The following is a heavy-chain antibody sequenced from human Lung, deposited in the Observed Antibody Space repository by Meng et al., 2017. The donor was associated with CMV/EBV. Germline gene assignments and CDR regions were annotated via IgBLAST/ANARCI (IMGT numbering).Heavy chain of an antibody. CDR1: GYTFTGYY. V-gene: IGHV1-2*02. Sequence: AXVXVSXKASGYTFTGYYLHWVRQAPGQGLEGMGWINPNSGGTNYAQKFQGRVTMTRDTSISTAYMELSRLRADDTAVYYCARSPGGRWLYPWGQGTLVTVSS. CDR3: ARSPGGRWLYP. D-gene: IGHD6-25*01. CDR2: INPNSGGT. J-gene: IGHJ5*02.